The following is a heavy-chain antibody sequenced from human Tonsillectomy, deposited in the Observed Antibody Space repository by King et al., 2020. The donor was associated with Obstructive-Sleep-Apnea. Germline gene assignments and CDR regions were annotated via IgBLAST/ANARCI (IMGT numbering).Heavy chain of an antibody. CDR3: ARDAGYSGYDYVDY. J-gene: IGHJ4*02. D-gene: IGHD5-12*01. CDR2: LSHDGSNK. Sequence: VKLVESGGGVVQPGRSLRLSCAASGFTFSNYALHWVRQAPGKGLEWVAVLSHDGSNKYYADSVEGRFTISRDNSKNTLYLQMNSLRADDTAVYYCARDAGYSGYDYVDYWGQGTLVTVSS. V-gene: IGHV3-30*04. CDR1: GFTFSNYA.